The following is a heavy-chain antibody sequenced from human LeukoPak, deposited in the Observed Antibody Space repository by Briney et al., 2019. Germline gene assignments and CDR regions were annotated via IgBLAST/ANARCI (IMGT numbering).Heavy chain of an antibody. CDR3: ARDRYCSGGSCPNRGDY. CDR1: GYTFASYV. V-gene: IGHV1-18*01. D-gene: IGHD2-15*01. CDR2: ISAYNGNT. J-gene: IGHJ4*02. Sequence: ASVKVSCKASGYTFASYVINWVRQAPGQGLEWMGWISAYNGNTNYAQKLQGRVTMTTDTSTSTAYMELRSLRSDDTAVYYCARDRYCSGGSCPNRGDYWGQGTLVTVSS.